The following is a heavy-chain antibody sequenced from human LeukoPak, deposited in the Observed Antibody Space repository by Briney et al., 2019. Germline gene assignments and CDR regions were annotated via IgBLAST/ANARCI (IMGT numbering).Heavy chain of an antibody. J-gene: IGHJ4*02. CDR3: ARDSRSGGFDY. Sequence: PGGSLRLSSAASRFTFRDYYMSWIPQAPGKGLEWISHISDTGSSTYYADSVKDRFTISRDNMKNSLYLQMTSLRAEDTAVYYCARDSRSGGFDYWGQRTLVTVSS. D-gene: IGHD6-6*01. CDR2: ISDTGSST. V-gene: IGHV3-11*04. CDR1: RFTFRDYY.